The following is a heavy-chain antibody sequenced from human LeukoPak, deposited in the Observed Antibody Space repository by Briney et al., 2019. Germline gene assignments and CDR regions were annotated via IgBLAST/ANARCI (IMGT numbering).Heavy chain of an antibody. V-gene: IGHV3-33*01. CDR1: GFIFSRYG. J-gene: IGHJ4*02. Sequence: GGSLRLSCAASGFIFSRYGMHWVRQAPGEGLEWVAVIWYDGSKKYYADSVKGRFTISRDNSKNTLFLDINSLRAEDTALYYCARADETNKDYWGQGTLVIVST. D-gene: IGHD2/OR15-2a*01. CDR3: ARADETNKDY. CDR2: IWYDGSKK.